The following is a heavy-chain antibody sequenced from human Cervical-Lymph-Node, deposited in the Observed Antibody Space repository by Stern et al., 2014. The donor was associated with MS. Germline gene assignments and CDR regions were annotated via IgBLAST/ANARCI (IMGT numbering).Heavy chain of an antibody. Sequence: QVQLQESGPGLVKPSETLSLTCTVSGGPISGYYWSWIRQPPGKGLEYIGNIYYSGGTHYNPSLKRRVTISVDTSKNRFSLKLTAVTAADTAVYYCARVETGAYDALDIWGQGTMVTVSS. CDR3: ARVETGAYDALDI. V-gene: IGHV4-59*01. J-gene: IGHJ3*02. CDR1: GGPISGYY. CDR2: IYYSGGT. D-gene: IGHD1-26*01.